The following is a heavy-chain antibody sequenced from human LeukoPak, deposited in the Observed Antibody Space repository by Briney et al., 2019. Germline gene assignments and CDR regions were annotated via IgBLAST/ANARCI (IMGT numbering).Heavy chain of an antibody. CDR3: ARESANDYGDNHAGACLDY. V-gene: IGHV3-30*03. D-gene: IGHD4-17*01. CDR2: ISYDGSNK. CDR1: GFTFSSYG. Sequence: GGSLRLSCAASGFTFSSYGMHWVRQAPGKGLEWVAVISYDGSNKYYADSVKGRFTISRDNSKNTLYLQMNSLRAEDTAVYYCARESANDYGDNHAGACLDYWGQGNLVTVSS. J-gene: IGHJ4*02.